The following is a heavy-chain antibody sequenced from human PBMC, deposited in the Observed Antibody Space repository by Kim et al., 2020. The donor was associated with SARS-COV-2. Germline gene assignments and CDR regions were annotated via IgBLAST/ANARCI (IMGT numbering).Heavy chain of an antibody. D-gene: IGHD3-22*01. J-gene: IGHJ4*02. V-gene: IGHV3-30*01. Sequence: GKGRLPNSRDNSKNTLYLQMNSLRAEDTAVYYCARGAYYYDSSGYYSFDYWGQGTLVTVSS. CDR3: ARGAYYYDSSGYYSFDY.